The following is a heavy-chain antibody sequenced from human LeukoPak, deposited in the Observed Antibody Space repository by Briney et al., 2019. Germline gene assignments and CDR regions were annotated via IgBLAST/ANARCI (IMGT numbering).Heavy chain of an antibody. V-gene: IGHV1-46*01. J-gene: IGHJ4*02. CDR3: ARATCGYSGYDRCGGGAFDY. CDR2: INPSGGST. D-gene: IGHD5-12*01. Sequence: ASVKVSCKASGYTFTSYYMHWVRQAPGQGLEWMGIINPSGGSTSYAQKFQGRVTMTRDTSTSTVYMELSSLRSEDTAVHYCARATCGYSGYDRCGGGAFDYWGQGTLVTVSS. CDR1: GYTFTSYY.